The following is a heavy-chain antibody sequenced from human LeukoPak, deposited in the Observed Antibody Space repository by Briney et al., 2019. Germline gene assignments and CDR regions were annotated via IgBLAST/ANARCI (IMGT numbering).Heavy chain of an antibody. CDR1: GSLFTFNNYW. Sequence: PGGSLILSCAASGSLFTFNNYWMHWVRQAPVKGLVWVSRINADGSTTSYADSVRGRFTISRDNAKNTLYLQMNSLRAEDTAVYYCATLISGWSLYWGQGTLVTVFS. CDR2: INADGSTT. J-gene: IGHJ4*02. CDR3: ATLISGWSLY. V-gene: IGHV3-74*01. D-gene: IGHD6-19*01.